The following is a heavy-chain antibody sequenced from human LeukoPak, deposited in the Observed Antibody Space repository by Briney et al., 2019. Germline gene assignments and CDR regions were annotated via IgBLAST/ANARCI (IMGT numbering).Heavy chain of an antibody. CDR2: IFYSGST. Sequence: SETLSLTCTVSGGSISTSSYYWGWVRQPPGKGLEWIGNIFYSGSTYYSPSLKSRVTISVDTSKNQFSLKLSSVTAADTAVYCCARHPYWGSRFDYWGQGTLVTVSS. V-gene: IGHV4-39*01. CDR3: ARHPYWGSRFDY. J-gene: IGHJ4*02. CDR1: GGSISTSSYY. D-gene: IGHD7-27*01.